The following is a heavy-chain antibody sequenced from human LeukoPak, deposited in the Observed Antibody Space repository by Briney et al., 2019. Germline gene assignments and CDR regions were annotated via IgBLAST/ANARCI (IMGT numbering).Heavy chain of an antibody. CDR1: GFIFSNYG. D-gene: IGHD1-20*01. V-gene: IGHV3-21*01. CDR2: ISSSSSYI. Sequence: GTSLRLSCAASGFIFSNYGMTWVRQAPGKGLEWVSSISSSSSYIYYADSVKGRFTISRDNAKNSLYLQMNSLRAEDTAVYYCARDPGISSYWGQGTLVTVSS. CDR3: ARDPGISSY. J-gene: IGHJ4*02.